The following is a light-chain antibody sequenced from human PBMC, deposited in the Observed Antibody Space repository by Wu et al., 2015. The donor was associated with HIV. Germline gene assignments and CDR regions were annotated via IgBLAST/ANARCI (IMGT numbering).Light chain of an antibody. Sequence: DIQMTQSPSTLSASVGDRVTITCRASQSISTWLAWYQQKPGKVPKVLIYKASSLESGVPSRFSGSGSGTEFTLTITSLQPDDFATYYCQQCNTYSFGPGTKVDIK. J-gene: IGKJ3*01. CDR2: KAS. CDR3: QQCNTYS. V-gene: IGKV1-5*03. CDR1: QSISTW.